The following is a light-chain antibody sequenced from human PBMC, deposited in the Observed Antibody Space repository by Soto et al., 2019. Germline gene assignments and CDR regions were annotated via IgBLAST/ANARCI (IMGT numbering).Light chain of an antibody. Sequence: QSVLTQPPSVSAAPGQKVTISCSGSSSNIGNNYVSWYQQLPGTAPKLLIYDNNKRPSGIPDRFSGSKSGTSATLGITGLQTGDEADYYCGTWDSSLSAFVFGGGTKLTAL. V-gene: IGLV1-51*01. CDR3: GTWDSSLSAFV. CDR2: DNN. CDR1: SSNIGNNY. J-gene: IGLJ2*01.